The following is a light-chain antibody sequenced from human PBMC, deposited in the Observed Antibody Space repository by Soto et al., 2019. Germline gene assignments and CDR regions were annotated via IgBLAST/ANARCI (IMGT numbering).Light chain of an antibody. CDR3: HQYSDWPRT. V-gene: IGKV3-15*01. J-gene: IGKJ1*01. CDR1: QSVSTN. Sequence: EIVMTQSPATLSVSPGERATLSCRASQSVSTNLAWYQQKPDQAPRLLIYVASTMATGIPARFSGSGSGTEFTLTIGSLQSEDFAVYYCHQYSDWPRTFGQGTKVEIK. CDR2: VAS.